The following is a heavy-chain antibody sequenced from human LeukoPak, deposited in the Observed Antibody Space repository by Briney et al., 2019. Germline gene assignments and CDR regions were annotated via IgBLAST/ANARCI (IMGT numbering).Heavy chain of an antibody. Sequence: PGGSLRLSCAASGFSVSDNYMSWVRQAPGKGLELVSVIYGGGSTYYADSVKGRFTISRDNSKNTVYLQMNSLRAEDTAVYYCARDVLRPAVGCYWGQGTLVTVSS. CDR1: GFSVSDNY. CDR2: IYGGGST. D-gene: IGHD2-8*01. J-gene: IGHJ4*02. V-gene: IGHV3-53*01. CDR3: ARDVLRPAVGCY.